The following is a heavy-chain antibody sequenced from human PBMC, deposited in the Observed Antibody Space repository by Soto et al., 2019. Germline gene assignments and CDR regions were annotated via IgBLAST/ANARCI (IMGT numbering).Heavy chain of an antibody. CDR1: GFTFSSYG. Sequence: QVQLVESGGGVVQPGRSLRLSCAASGFTFSSYGMHWVRQAPGKGLEWVAVIWYDGSNKYYADSVKGRFTISRDNSKNTLYLQMNSLRAEDTAVYYCAREAGDSSSWANWFDPWGQGTLVTVSS. CDR2: IWYDGSNK. V-gene: IGHV3-33*01. J-gene: IGHJ5*02. CDR3: AREAGDSSSWANWFDP. D-gene: IGHD6-13*01.